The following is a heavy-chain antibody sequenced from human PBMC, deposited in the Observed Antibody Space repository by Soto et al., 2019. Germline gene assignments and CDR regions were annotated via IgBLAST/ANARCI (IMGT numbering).Heavy chain of an antibody. J-gene: IGHJ4*02. V-gene: IGHV3-30-3*01. CDR2: ISNDGSQT. CDR3: ARDPYFDYMYGPPDY. Sequence: VQLAESGGDVVQPGRSLRLSCAASGFIFSSFALHWVRQTPDKGLAWVAFISNDGSQTYYADSVKGRFTISRDNSNNSLTRQMDRLRPEDTTRYYCARDPYFDYMYGPPDYWGQGTLVAVSS. D-gene: IGHD3-9*01. CDR1: GFIFSSFA.